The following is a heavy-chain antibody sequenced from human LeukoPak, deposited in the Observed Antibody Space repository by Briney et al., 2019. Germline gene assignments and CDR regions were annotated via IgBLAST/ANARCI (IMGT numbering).Heavy chain of an antibody. V-gene: IGHV3-66*01. Sequence: GGSLRLSCAASGFTVSSDYMSWVRQAPGKGLEWVSLIYSGGSTYYADSVKGRFTISRDNSKNTLYLQMNSLRTEDTAVYYCAKDSQLERRYYYYMDVWGKGTTVTVSS. D-gene: IGHD1-1*01. CDR3: AKDSQLERRYYYYMDV. CDR2: IYSGGST. CDR1: GFTVSSDY. J-gene: IGHJ6*03.